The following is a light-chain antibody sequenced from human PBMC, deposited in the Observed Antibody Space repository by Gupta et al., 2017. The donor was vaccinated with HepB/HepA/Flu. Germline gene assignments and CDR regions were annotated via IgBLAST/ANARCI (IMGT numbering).Light chain of an antibody. CDR2: DVS. V-gene: IGLV2-11*01. J-gene: IGLJ1*01. CDR1: SSDVGGYNY. Sequence: QPVLTQPLSVSGTTGQSVTNSFTGTSSDVGGYNYVSWYHQHPGNAPKVMIYDVSKRPSGVPDRFSGSKSGNTASRTISGLQAEDEADYYCCSYADRPQFYVFGTATRVTVL. CDR3: CSYADRPQFYV.